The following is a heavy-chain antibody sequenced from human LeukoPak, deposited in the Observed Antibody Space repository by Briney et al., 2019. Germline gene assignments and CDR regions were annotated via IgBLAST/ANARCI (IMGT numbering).Heavy chain of an antibody. Sequence: SQTLSLTCALSGDSVSSSSAAWTWIRQSPSRGLEWLGRTYYRSKWYNDYAVSVKSRITINPDTSKNQFSLQLNSVTPEDTAVYYCARHGRTYSSGWYLDGWFDPWGQGTLVTVSS. V-gene: IGHV6-1*01. CDR3: ARHGRTYSSGWYLDGWFDP. J-gene: IGHJ5*02. CDR1: GDSVSSSSAA. D-gene: IGHD6-19*01. CDR2: TYYRSKWYN.